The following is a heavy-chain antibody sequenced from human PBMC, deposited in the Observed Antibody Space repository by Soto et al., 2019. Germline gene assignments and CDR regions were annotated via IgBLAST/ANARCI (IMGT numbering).Heavy chain of an antibody. CDR3: ARILPAVFGVVIHYYYYGMDV. V-gene: IGHV4-34*01. CDR2: INHSGST. CDR1: GGSFGGYY. J-gene: IGHJ6*02. D-gene: IGHD3-3*01. Sequence: SETLSLTCAVYGGSFGGYYWSWIRQPPGKGLGWIGEINHSGSTNYNPSLKSRVTISVDTSKNQFSLKLGSVTAADTAVYYCARILPAVFGVVIHYYYYGMDVWGQGTTVTVSS.